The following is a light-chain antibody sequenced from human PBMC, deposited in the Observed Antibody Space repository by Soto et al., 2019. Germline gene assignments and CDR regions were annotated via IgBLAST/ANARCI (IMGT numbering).Light chain of an antibody. J-gene: IGLJ1*01. CDR1: SSYIGAGYD. V-gene: IGLV1-40*01. CDR2: ANN. CDR3: QSYATNPRGV. Sequence: QSVLTQPPSVSGAPGQRVTISCTGRSSYIGAGYDVHWYQQFPGTAPKLLIYANNNRPSGVPDRFSASKSGTSASLAITGLQADDEADYYCQSYATNPRGVFGTGTKLTVL.